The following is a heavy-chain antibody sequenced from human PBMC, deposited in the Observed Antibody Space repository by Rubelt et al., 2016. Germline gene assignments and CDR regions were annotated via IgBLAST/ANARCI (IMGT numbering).Heavy chain of an antibody. CDR1: GYTFTSYG. D-gene: IGHD3-10*01. CDR2: ISAYNGHT. CDR3: ARDPLPVRGVIMTPTH. V-gene: IGHV1-18*01. J-gene: IGHJ4*02. Sequence: QVQLVQSGAEVKKPGASVKVSCKASGYTFTSYGISWVRQAPGQGLEWMGWISAYNGHTNYAQKLQGRGTMTTDTSTSTAYMELRSLRSDDTAVYYCARDPLPVRGVIMTPTHWGQGTLVTVSS.